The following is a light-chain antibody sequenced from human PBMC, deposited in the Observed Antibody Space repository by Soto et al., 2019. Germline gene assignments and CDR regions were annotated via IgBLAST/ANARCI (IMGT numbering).Light chain of an antibody. CDR2: DVR. CDR1: SSDIGAYDY. Sequence: QSALTQPASVSGSPGQSITISCTGTSSDIGAYDYVSWFQQYPGKAPTLIIYDVRFRPSGVSSRFSGSKSGNTASLTISGLQTEEEADYYCGSYASATLIFGGGTKLTVL. J-gene: IGLJ2*01. V-gene: IGLV2-14*03. CDR3: GSYASATLI.